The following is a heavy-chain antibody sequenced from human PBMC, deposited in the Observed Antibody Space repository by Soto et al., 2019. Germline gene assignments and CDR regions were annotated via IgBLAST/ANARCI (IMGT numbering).Heavy chain of an antibody. J-gene: IGHJ4*02. V-gene: IGHV1-2*04. Sequence: QVQLVQSGAEVKKPGASVKVSCKASGYTFTGYYMHWVRQAPGQGLEWMGWINPNSGGTNYAQKFQGWVTMTRDTSISTAYRELSRLRSDDTAVYYCARGDPYYYGRSGYRFDYWGQGTLVTVSS. D-gene: IGHD3-22*01. CDR1: GYTFTGYY. CDR2: INPNSGGT. CDR3: ARGDPYYYGRSGYRFDY.